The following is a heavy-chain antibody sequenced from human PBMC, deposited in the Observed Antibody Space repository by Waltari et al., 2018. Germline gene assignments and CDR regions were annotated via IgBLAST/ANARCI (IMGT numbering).Heavy chain of an antibody. V-gene: IGHV4-39*01. CDR1: DDSIRSNIYY. Sequence: QLQLQESGPRLVKPSETLSLTCTVSDDSIRSNIYYWGWIRQPPGKGLGWIGSVNYIGTTYYTPSLKSRVTISVDTSKNQFSLKLNSVTAADTAVYYCARIPYYYDSSGSRYFDYWGQGTLVTVSS. J-gene: IGHJ4*02. CDR3: ARIPYYYDSSGSRYFDY. D-gene: IGHD3-22*01. CDR2: VNYIGTT.